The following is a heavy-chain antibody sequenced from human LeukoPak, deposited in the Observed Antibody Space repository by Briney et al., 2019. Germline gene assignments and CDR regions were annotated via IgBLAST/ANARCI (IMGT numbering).Heavy chain of an antibody. CDR2: FYSSGST. CDR3: ARVYSRGWYYIDD. Sequence: SQTLSLTCTVSGGSIRSYYWTWIRQPAGKGLEWIGRFYSSGSTNYNPSLKSRVTMSVDTSKNQFSLNLSSVTAADTAVYYCARVYSRGWYYIDDWGQGTLVTVSS. D-gene: IGHD6-19*01. J-gene: IGHJ4*01. V-gene: IGHV4-4*07. CDR1: GGSIRSYY.